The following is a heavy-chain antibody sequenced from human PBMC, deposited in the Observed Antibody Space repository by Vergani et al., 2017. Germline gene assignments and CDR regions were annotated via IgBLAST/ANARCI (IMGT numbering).Heavy chain of an antibody. CDR3: ARRKAVAGLE. J-gene: IGHJ4*02. D-gene: IGHD6-19*01. CDR1: GGSISRSSYY. Sequence: QLQLQESGPGLVKPSETLSLTCTVSGGSISRSSYYWGWIRQPPGKGLEWIGSIYYSGSTYYNPSLKSRVTISVDTSKNQFSLKLSYVTAADTAVYYCARRKAVAGLEWGQGTLVTVSS. CDR2: IYYSGST. V-gene: IGHV4-39*01.